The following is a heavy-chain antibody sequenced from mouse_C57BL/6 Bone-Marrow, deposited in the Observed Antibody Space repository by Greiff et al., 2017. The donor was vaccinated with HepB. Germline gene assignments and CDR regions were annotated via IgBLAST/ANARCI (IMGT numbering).Heavy chain of an antibody. D-gene: IGHD1-2*01. CDR1: GYSFTGYY. CDR3: AKTALPAPCYFDC. CDR2: INPSTGGT. V-gene: IGHV1-42*01. Sequence: EVKLEESGPELVKPGASVKISCKASGYSFTGYYMNWVKQSPEKSLEWIGEINPSTGGTTYNQKFKAKATLTVDKSSSTAYMQLKSLTSEDSAVYCCAKTALPAPCYFDCWGQGTTLSVSS. J-gene: IGHJ2*01.